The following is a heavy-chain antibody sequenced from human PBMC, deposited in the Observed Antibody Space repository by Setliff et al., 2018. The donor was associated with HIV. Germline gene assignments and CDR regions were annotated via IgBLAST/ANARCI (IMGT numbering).Heavy chain of an antibody. Sequence: SVKVSCKASGDTFTSHAISWVRQAPGQGLEWMGGIIPIFGTPNYAQKFKGRLTITADESTSTVYMELSSLRSEDTAVYYCARDSRDIVVVIAPEPEPYDYYGMGVWGEGTTVTVSS. CDR2: IIPIFGTP. D-gene: IGHD2-15*01. CDR3: ARDSRDIVVVIAPEPEPYDYYGMGV. V-gene: IGHV1-69*13. J-gene: IGHJ6*04. CDR1: GDTFTSHA.